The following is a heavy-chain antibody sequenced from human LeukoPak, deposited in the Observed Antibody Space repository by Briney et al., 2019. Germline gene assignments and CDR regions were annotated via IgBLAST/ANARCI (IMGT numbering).Heavy chain of an antibody. CDR3: ARVAPRIAAAGTGRSAFDT. CDR2: INPNSGGT. D-gene: IGHD6-13*01. Sequence: GASVKVSCKASGYTFSGYYIHWVRQAPGQGLEWMGRINPNSGGTNFAQKFQGRVTMTRDTSISTAYMQLSRLRSDDTAVYYCARVAPRIAAAGTGRSAFDTWGQGTMVTVSS. CDR1: GYTFSGYY. J-gene: IGHJ3*02. V-gene: IGHV1-2*06.